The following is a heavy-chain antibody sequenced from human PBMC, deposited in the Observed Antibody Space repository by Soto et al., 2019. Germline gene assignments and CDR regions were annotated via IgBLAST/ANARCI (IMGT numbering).Heavy chain of an antibody. J-gene: IGHJ4*02. CDR3: TSELIVGATASDY. Sequence: EVQLVESGGGLVQPGGYLKLSCAASGFTFSGSAIHWVRQASGKGLEWVGRIRSKANSYATAYAASVKGRFTISRDDSKNTAYLQMNSLKNEDTAVYYCTSELIVGATASDYWGQGTLVTVSS. CDR2: IRSKANSYAT. V-gene: IGHV3-73*01. CDR1: GFTFSGSA. D-gene: IGHD1-26*01.